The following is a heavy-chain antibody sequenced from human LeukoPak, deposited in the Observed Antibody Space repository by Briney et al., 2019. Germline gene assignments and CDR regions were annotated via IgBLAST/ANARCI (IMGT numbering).Heavy chain of an antibody. D-gene: IGHD2-8*01. Sequence: GASVKVSCKASGYTFTSYDINWVRQATGQGLEWMGWMNPNSGGTGQAQRFQGRLTMTRDTSISTAYMELTSLRSEDTAVYYCVRVKGVSPLYWGQGTLVTVSS. V-gene: IGHV1-8*01. CDR1: GYTFTSYD. CDR3: VRVKGVSPLY. J-gene: IGHJ4*02. CDR2: MNPNSGGT.